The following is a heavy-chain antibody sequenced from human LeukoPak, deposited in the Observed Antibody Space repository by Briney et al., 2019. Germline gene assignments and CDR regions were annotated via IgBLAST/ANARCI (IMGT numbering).Heavy chain of an antibody. J-gene: IGHJ3*02. CDR2: ISSSSSYI. CDR1: GFTFSSYS. V-gene: IGHV3-21*01. CDR3: AGGHIVATISDAFDI. Sequence: PGGSLRLSCAASGFTFSSYSMNWVRQAPGKGLEWVSSISSSSSYIYYADSVKGRFTISRDNAKNSLYLQMNSLRAEERAVYYCAGGHIVATISDAFDIWGQGTMVTVSS. D-gene: IGHD5-12*01.